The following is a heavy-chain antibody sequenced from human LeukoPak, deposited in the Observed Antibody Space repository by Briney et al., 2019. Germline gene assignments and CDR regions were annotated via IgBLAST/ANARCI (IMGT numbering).Heavy chain of an antibody. CDR2: IIPIFGTA. Sequence: GSLVKVSCKASGGTFSSYGISWVRQAPGQGLEWMGGIIPIFGTANYAQKFQGRVTITADKSTSTAYMELSSLRSEDTAVYYCARGRPTTSIAAAGVNWFDPWGQGTLVTVSS. D-gene: IGHD6-13*01. CDR1: GGTFSSYG. CDR3: ARGRPTTSIAAAGVNWFDP. V-gene: IGHV1-69*06. J-gene: IGHJ5*02.